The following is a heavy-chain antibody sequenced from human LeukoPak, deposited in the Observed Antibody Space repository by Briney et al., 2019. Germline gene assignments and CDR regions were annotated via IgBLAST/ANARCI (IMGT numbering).Heavy chain of an antibody. CDR1: GFTFSSYG. D-gene: IGHD5/OR15-5a*01. Sequence: PGGSLRLSCAASGFTFSSYGMHWVRQAPGKGLEWVAVISYDGSNTYYADSVKGRFTISRDNSKNTLYLQMNSLRAEDTAVYYCAKDVSALSHYYGMDVWGQGTTVTVSS. CDR2: ISYDGSNT. J-gene: IGHJ6*02. CDR3: AKDVSALSHYYGMDV. V-gene: IGHV3-30*18.